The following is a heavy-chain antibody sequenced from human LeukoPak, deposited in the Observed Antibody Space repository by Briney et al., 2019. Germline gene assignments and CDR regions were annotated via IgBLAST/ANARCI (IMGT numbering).Heavy chain of an antibody. Sequence: GGSLRLSCAASGFTFSAYSMTWVRQAPGRGLEWVANIGQDGIETFYVDSVKGRFTISRDNAKNLVCLQMNSLRVEDTTVYYCTSRGAAFGERNYYDLWGRGTLVTVSS. D-gene: IGHD3-3*02. CDR2: IGQDGIET. V-gene: IGHV3-7*01. CDR1: GFTFSAYS. J-gene: IGHJ2*01. CDR3: TSRGAAFGERNYYDL.